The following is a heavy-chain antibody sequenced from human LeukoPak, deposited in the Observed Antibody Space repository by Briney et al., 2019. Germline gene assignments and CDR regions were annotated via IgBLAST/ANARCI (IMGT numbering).Heavy chain of an antibody. CDR2: INHSGST. D-gene: IGHD3-9*01. Sequence: SETLSLTCAVYGGSFSGYYWSWIRQPPGKGLEWIGEINHSGSTNYNPSPKSRVTISVDTSKNQFSLQLSSVPAADTAVYYCASILLRYFDGHYYPVYDPWGQGTLVTVSS. J-gene: IGHJ5*02. CDR1: GGSFSGYY. CDR3: ASILLRYFDGHYYPVYDP. V-gene: IGHV4-34*01.